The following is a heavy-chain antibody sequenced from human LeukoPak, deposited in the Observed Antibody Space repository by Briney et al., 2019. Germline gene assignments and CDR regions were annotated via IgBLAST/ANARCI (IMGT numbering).Heavy chain of an antibody. CDR1: GFTFSSYG. CDR3: AKNTCLGTSCYSSMDV. CDR2: ISYDGSNK. V-gene: IGHV3-30*18. Sequence: GGSLRLSCAASGFTFSSYGMHWVRQAPGKGLEWVAVISYDGSNKYYADSVKGRFTISRDNSKNTLYLQMNSLRAEDTAVYYCAKNTCLGTSCYSSMDVWGKGTTVTVSS. J-gene: IGHJ6*03. D-gene: IGHD2-2*01.